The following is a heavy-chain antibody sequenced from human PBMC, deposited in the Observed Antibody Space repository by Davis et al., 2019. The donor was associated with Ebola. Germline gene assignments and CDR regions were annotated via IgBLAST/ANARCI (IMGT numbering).Heavy chain of an antibody. CDR2: MSGSGTFT. J-gene: IGHJ6*02. Sequence: GESLKISCAASGFTFNKYEMNWVRQAPGKGLEWVSTMSGSGTFTYYADSVKGRFTISRDNSKNTLYLQMNSLRAGDTALYFCARLACTSTSCYTGNHYYYYGVDVWGQGTTVTVSS. CDR3: ARLACTSTSCYTGNHYYYYGVDV. D-gene: IGHD2-2*02. CDR1: GFTFNKYE. V-gene: IGHV3-23*01.